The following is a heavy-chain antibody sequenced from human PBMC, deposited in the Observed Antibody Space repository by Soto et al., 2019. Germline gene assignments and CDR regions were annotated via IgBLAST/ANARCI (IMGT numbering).Heavy chain of an antibody. Sequence: QVQLVQSGAEVKMPGASVKVSCKASGNTFTGDSLHWVRQAPGQSLEWMGWVKVGKSDTKYSQKFQGRVTFTKDTSASTAYMELSSLRSEDTAIYYCASVLPHSNTCLEYWGQGTLVNVSS. J-gene: IGHJ4*02. CDR3: ASVLPHSNTCLEY. CDR2: VKVGKSDT. V-gene: IGHV1-3*01. CDR1: GNTFTGDS. D-gene: IGHD2-15*01.